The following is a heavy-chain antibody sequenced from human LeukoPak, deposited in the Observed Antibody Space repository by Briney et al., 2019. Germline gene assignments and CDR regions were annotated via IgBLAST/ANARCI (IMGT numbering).Heavy chain of an antibody. J-gene: IGHJ4*02. CDR1: GFTFSTYW. V-gene: IGHV3-74*01. CDR2: INSDGSST. D-gene: IGHD2-2*01. Sequence: PGGSLRLSCAASGFTFSTYWMHWVRQAPGTGLVWVSLINSDGSSTNYADSVKGRFTVSRDNAKNTLYLQMNSLRAEETAVYYFATDVPAVTIFGYLGQGTLVTVSS. CDR3: ATDVPAVTIFGY.